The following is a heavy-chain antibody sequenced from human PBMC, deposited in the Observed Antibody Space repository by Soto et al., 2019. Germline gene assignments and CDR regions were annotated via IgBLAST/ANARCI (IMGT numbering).Heavy chain of an antibody. J-gene: IGHJ4*02. CDR3: ARDPSAYDLPAY. CDR2: IIPILGIA. V-gene: IGHV1-69*08. D-gene: IGHD5-12*01. CDR1: GGTFSSYT. Sequence: QVQLVQSGAEVKKPGSSVKVSCKASGGTFSSYTFSWVRQAPGQGLEWMGRIIPILGIANYAQKFHDRVTITADKSTSTAYMELSSLRYEDTAVSYCARDPSAYDLPAYWGQGTLVTVSS.